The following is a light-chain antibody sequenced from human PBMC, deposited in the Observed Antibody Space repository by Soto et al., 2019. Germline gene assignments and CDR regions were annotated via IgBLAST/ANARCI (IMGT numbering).Light chain of an antibody. V-gene: IGKV3-11*01. CDR2: DAS. Sequence: EIVLTQSPGTLSLSPGERATLSCRASQSVSIYLAWYQQKPGQAPRLLIYDASNRATGIPARFSGSGSGTDFTLTISRLEPEDFAVYYCQQRIKWPLTFGQGTKADIK. CDR1: QSVSIY. CDR3: QQRIKWPLT. J-gene: IGKJ1*01.